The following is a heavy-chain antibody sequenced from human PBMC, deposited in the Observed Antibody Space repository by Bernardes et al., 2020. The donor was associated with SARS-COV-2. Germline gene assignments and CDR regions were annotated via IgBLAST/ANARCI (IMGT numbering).Heavy chain of an antibody. D-gene: IGHD1-26*01. Sequence: GGSLRLSCAASGFTFSINGMSWVRQAPGKGLEWVSAISDTGDATKYADSVKGRFTISRDNSKNTLYLQMNSLRADDTAVYFCVREKVESEPPTRYDYWGQGTLVTVSS. V-gene: IGHV3-23*01. J-gene: IGHJ4*02. CDR3: VREKVESEPPTRYDY. CDR1: GFTFSING. CDR2: ISDTGDAT.